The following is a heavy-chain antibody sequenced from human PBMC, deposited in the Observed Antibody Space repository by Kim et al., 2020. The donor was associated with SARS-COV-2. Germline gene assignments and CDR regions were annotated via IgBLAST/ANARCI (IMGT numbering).Heavy chain of an antibody. J-gene: IGHJ3*01. Sequence: GGSLRLSCAASGFTFSDYYMTWIRQAPGKGLEWISYICCTGAKTIYQASVKARFPFPRAIPKNSVSLQINSLRPDAPAIYYFAKTPSMSRAESDYSVW. V-gene: IGHV3-11*01. D-gene: IGHD3-9*01. CDR2: ICCTGAKT. CDR3: AKTPSMSRAESDYSV. CDR1: GFTFSDYY.